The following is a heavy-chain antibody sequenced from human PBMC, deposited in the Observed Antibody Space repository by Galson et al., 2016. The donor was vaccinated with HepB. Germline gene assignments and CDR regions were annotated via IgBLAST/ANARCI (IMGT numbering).Heavy chain of an antibody. V-gene: IGHV1-2*02. Sequence: SVKVSCKASGFSFIDHYMHWVRQAPGQGLEWMGWIRANSGATHYAQKFRGRVTVTRDTSIDTVYVELNTLRSDDTATYYCTRDHKWGPDFWGQGTLVTVSS. CDR3: TRDHKWGPDF. CDR2: IRANSGAT. CDR1: GFSFIDHY. D-gene: IGHD7-27*01. J-gene: IGHJ4*02.